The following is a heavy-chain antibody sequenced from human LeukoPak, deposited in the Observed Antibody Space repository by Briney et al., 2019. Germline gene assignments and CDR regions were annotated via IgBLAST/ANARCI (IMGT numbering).Heavy chain of an antibody. CDR3: ARDHEI. Sequence: GGSLRLSCAASGFTFSAYEMNWVRQAPGKGLEPVSYISGSGSSLSYADSVRGRFTISRDNAKNSLFLQMNSLRVEDTAVYYCARDHEIWGQGTMVTVSS. CDR2: ISGSGSSL. J-gene: IGHJ3*02. V-gene: IGHV3-48*03. CDR1: GFTFSAYE.